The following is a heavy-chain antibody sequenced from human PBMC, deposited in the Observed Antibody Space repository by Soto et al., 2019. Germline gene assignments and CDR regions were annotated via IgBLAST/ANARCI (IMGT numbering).Heavy chain of an antibody. CDR3: AGMFWLGYLLFDY. CDR2: IQYRGST. D-gene: IGHD2-8*02. CDR1: DDSITSGASY. Sequence: PSETLSLTCTVSDDSITSGASYRGLIRQPPGKGLERIGTIQYRGSTYYNPSLKNRVTMSLDTSKNQYSLRLSSVTAADTAVYFCAGMFWLGYLLFDYWGPGPLV. V-gene: IGHV4-39*01. J-gene: IGHJ4*02.